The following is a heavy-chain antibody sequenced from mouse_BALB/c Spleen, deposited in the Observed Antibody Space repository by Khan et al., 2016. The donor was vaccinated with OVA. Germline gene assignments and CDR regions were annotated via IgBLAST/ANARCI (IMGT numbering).Heavy chain of an antibody. CDR3: ATSYFYGYYFDY. V-gene: IGHV5-17*02. CDR1: GFTFNSYG. D-gene: IGHD1-1*01. CDR2: ISGDSNTI. J-gene: IGHJ2*01. Sequence: EVELVESGGGLVQPGGSRKLSCAASGFTFNSYGMHWVRQAPEKGLEWVAYISGDSNTIYYADTVKGRFTISRENPKNTLFLKMHSLMSEDTAMYYGATSYFYGYYFDYWGPGTTLTVS.